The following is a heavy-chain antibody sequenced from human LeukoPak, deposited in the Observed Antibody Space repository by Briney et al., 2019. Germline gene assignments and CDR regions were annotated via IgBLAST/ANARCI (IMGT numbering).Heavy chain of an antibody. CDR1: GGSLSSGGYY. D-gene: IGHD6-6*01. J-gene: IGHJ4*02. CDR2: IYYSGST. CDR3: ARASSIAARPTEN. V-gene: IGHV4-31*03. Sequence: SEILSLTCTVSGGSLSSGGYYWSWIRQHPGKGLEWIGYIYYSGSTYYNPSLKSRVTISVDTSKNQFSLKLSSVTAADTAVYYCARASSIAARPTENWGQGALVTVSS.